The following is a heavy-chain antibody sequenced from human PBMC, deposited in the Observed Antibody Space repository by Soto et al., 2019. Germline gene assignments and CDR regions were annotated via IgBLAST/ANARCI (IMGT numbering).Heavy chain of an antibody. CDR2: IIPIFGTA. J-gene: IGHJ5*02. D-gene: IGHD2-21*02. Sequence: ASVKVSCKASGGTFSSYAISWVRQAPGQGLEWMGGIIPIFGTANYAQKFQGRVTITADESTSTAYMELSSLRSEDTAVYYCARARRLAYCGGDCYPPGWFDPWGQGTLVTVSS. CDR1: GGTFSSYA. CDR3: ARARRLAYCGGDCYPPGWFDP. V-gene: IGHV1-69*13.